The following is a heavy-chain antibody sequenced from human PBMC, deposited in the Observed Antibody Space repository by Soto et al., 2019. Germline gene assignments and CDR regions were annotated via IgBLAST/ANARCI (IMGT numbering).Heavy chain of an antibody. J-gene: IGHJ3*02. CDR3: EREAAGFDI. Sequence: VGSLRLSCAASGFTVSDDHMSWVRQAPGKGPEWVSVIYYGGTTYYADSVQGRFTISRDKSKNTLYLQMNDLRADDTAAYYCEREAAGFDIWGQGTMVTVSS. V-gene: IGHV3-53*01. CDR1: GFTVSDDH. CDR2: IYYGGTT.